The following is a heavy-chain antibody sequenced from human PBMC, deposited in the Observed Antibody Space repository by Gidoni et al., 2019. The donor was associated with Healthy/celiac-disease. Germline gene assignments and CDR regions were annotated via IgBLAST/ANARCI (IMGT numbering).Heavy chain of an antibody. Sequence: EVQLVESGGGLVQPGRSLGLSCTASGFTFGGYAMSWFRQAPGKGLEWVGFIRSKAYGGTTEYAASVKGRFTISRDDSKSIAYLQMNSLKTEDTAVYYCTRALLWFGEFPEYWGQGTLVTVSS. CDR3: TRALLWFGEFPEY. J-gene: IGHJ4*02. CDR1: GFTFGGYA. CDR2: IRSKAYGGTT. V-gene: IGHV3-49*03. D-gene: IGHD3-10*01.